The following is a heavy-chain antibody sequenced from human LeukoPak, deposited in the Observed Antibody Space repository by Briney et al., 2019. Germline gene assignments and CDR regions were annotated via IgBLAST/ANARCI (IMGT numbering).Heavy chain of an antibody. Sequence: GGSLRLSCAASGFTFSSYAMSWVRQAPGKGLEWVSAISGSGGSTYYADSVKGRFTISRDNSKNALYLQMNSLRAEDTAVYYCAKDKVASGYDKYYFDYWGQGTLVTVSS. CDR3: AKDKVASGYDKYYFDY. CDR1: GFTFSSYA. J-gene: IGHJ4*02. CDR2: ISGSGGST. V-gene: IGHV3-23*01. D-gene: IGHD5-12*01.